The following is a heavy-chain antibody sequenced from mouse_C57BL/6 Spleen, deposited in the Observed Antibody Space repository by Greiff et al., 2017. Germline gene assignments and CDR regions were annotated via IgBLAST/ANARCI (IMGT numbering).Heavy chain of an antibody. J-gene: IGHJ1*03. CDR2: ISSGSSTT. V-gene: IGHV5-17*01. Sequence: DVQLVESGGGLVKPGGSLKLSCAASGFTFSDYGMHWVRQAPEKGLEWVAYISSGSSTTYYADTVKGRFTIARDNAKNTLFLKMNSLRSEDTAMYSAVRNYGSRKNWYFDDWGTGTTVTVSS. CDR1: GFTFSDYG. CDR3: VRNYGSRKNWYFDD. D-gene: IGHD1-1*01.